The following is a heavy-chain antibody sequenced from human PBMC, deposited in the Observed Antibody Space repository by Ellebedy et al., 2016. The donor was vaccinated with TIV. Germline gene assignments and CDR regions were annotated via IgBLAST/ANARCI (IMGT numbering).Heavy chain of an antibody. CDR3: ARAGTTPYFDS. V-gene: IGHV1-18*04. J-gene: IGHJ4*02. CDR1: GYTFTNYG. Sequence: AASVKVSCKASGYTFTNYGISWVRQAPRQGLEWMGWISGYNGNTYSAQKLQGRVTMTTDTSTSTAYMALKSLRFDDTAVYYCARAGTTPYFDSWGQGTLVTVSS. D-gene: IGHD1-1*01. CDR2: ISGYNGNT.